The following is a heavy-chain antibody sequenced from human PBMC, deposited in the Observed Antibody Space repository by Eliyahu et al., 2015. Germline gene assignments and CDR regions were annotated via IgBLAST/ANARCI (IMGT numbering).Heavy chain of an antibody. J-gene: IGHJ4*02. V-gene: IGHV3-23*01. CDR2: ISAEGGAA. Sequence: EMQLLESGGGLVQPGGSLRLSCAASGFTFSTYPMXWVRQGPGKGLEWVSAISAEGGAAYYADSVKGRFTISRDNSKNTLYLQMNSLRAEDTAVYHCAKRSTRSSKDFDFWGQGTLVTVSS. D-gene: IGHD6-6*01. CDR1: GFTFSTYP. CDR3: AKRSTRSSKDFDF.